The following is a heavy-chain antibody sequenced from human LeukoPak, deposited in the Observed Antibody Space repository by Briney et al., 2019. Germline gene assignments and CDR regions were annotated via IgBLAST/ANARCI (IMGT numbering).Heavy chain of an antibody. V-gene: IGHV3-74*01. CDR3: ARRIQGMAPYYFDY. J-gene: IGHJ4*02. CDR2: INSDGGST. D-gene: IGHD5-24*01. Sequence: GGSLRLSCTASGFTFSSYWVHWVRQAPGKGLVWVSRINSDGGSTSYADSVKGRFTISRDNAKNTLYPQMNSLRAEDTAVYYCARRIQGMAPYYFDYWGQGTLVTVSS. CDR1: GFTFSSYW.